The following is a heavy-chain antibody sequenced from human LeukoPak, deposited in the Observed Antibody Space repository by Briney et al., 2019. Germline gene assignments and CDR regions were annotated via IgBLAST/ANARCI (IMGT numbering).Heavy chain of an antibody. Sequence: GASVKVSCKASGGTFSSYAISWVRQAPGQGLEWMGRIIPILGIANYAQKFQGRVTITADKSTSTAYMELSSLRSEDTAVYYCARDRIYNSSSWYDRDDAFDIWGQETMVTVSS. V-gene: IGHV1-69*04. CDR2: IIPILGIA. J-gene: IGHJ3*02. CDR1: GGTFSSYA. CDR3: ARDRIYNSSSWYDRDDAFDI. D-gene: IGHD6-13*01.